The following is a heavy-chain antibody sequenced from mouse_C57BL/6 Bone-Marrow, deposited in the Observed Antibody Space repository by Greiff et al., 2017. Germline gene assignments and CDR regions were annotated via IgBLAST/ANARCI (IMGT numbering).Heavy chain of an antibody. V-gene: IGHV1-52*01. D-gene: IGHD3-2*02. CDR2: IDPSDSET. CDR3: AREDSSGYSFAY. Sequence: VQLQQPGAELVKPGSSVKLSCTASGYTFTSYWMHWVKQRPIQGLEWIGNIDPSDSETHYTHKFKDKATLTVDKSSSTAYMQPSSLTSELSAVDSGAREDSSGYSFAYWGQGTLVTVSA. CDR1: GYTFTSYW. J-gene: IGHJ3*01.